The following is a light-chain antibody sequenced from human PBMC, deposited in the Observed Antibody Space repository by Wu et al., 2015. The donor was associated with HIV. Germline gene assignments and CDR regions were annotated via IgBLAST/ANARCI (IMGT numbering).Light chain of an antibody. V-gene: IGKV3-15*01. Sequence: EIVMTQSPVTLSVSPGERVTLSCRASQSVKYNLAWYQQKPGQAPRLLIYGASFTTTDTPARFSGSGSETEFTLTISSLQSEDFGIYYCQQYNDWPPLTFGGGTRVEIK. J-gene: IGKJ4*01. CDR3: QQYNDWPPLT. CDR1: QSVKYN. CDR2: GAS.